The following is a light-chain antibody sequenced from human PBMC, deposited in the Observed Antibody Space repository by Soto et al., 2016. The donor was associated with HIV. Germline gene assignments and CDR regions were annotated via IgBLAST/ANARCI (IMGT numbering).Light chain of an antibody. CDR3: QVWDSRSDGL. J-gene: IGLJ3*02. V-gene: IGLV3-21*03. CDR1: NLGSQS. Sequence: SYELTQPAAVSVAPGKLATITCEGDNLGSQSVHRYQQKPGQAPVLVVYDDRARPPGIPARFSGSTSGDSAILTISRVEVGDEADYYCQVWDSRSDGLFGGGTKLTVL. CDR2: DDR.